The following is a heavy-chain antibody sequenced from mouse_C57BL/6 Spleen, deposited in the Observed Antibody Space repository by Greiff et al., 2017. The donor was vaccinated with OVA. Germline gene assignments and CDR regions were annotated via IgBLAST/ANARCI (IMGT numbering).Heavy chain of an antibody. Sequence: EVQLQQSGPELVKPGASVTISCKASGYSFTGYYMNWVKQSPEKSLEWIGEINPSTGGTTYNQKFKAKATLTVEKSSSTAYMQLKSLTSEDSAVYYCASITTVVEDSYWGQGTSVTVSS. CDR2: INPSTGGT. D-gene: IGHD1-1*01. CDR3: ASITTVVEDSY. CDR1: GYSFTGYY. V-gene: IGHV1-42*01. J-gene: IGHJ4*01.